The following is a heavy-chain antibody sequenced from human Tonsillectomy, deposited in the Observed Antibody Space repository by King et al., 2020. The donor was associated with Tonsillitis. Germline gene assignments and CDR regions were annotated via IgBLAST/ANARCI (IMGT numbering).Heavy chain of an antibody. CDR1: GFTFSSYA. Sequence: VQLVESGGGVVQPGRSLRLSCAASGFTFSSYAMHWVRQAPGKGLEWVAAISDDGDNKYYANSVKGRFTISRDNSRNTLYLHLNSLRVEDTAVFYCRTLSTDGPYFFDYWGQGTLVTVSS. J-gene: IGHJ4*02. CDR2: ISDDGDNK. V-gene: IGHV3-30-3*01. CDR3: RTLSTDGPYFFDY. D-gene: IGHD3-9*01.